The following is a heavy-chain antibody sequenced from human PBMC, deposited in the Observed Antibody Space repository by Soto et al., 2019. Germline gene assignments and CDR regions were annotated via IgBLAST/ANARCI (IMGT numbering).Heavy chain of an antibody. Sequence: HPGGSLRRSCAASGFTFSSYAMSWVRQAPGKGLEWVSAISGSGGSTYYADSVKGRFTISRDNSKNTLYLQMNSLRAEDTAVYYCAKDQQLVDNYYYYGMDVWGQGTTVTVSS. V-gene: IGHV3-23*01. CDR2: ISGSGGST. CDR1: GFTFSSYA. CDR3: AKDQQLVDNYYYYGMDV. J-gene: IGHJ6*02. D-gene: IGHD6-6*01.